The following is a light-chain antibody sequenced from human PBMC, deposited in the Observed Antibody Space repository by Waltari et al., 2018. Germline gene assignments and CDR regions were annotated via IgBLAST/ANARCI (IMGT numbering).Light chain of an antibody. J-gene: IGKJ2*01. CDR3: QQYSSFST. CDR2: MVS. CDR1: QSVGTW. Sequence: DIQMTQSPSTLSASVGDRVTISCRASQSVGTWLAWYQQKPGKAPKLLIYMVSSLESGVPSRFSGSGSGTEFTLTISSLQPDDFATYSCQQYSSFSTFGQGTKV. V-gene: IGKV1-5*03.